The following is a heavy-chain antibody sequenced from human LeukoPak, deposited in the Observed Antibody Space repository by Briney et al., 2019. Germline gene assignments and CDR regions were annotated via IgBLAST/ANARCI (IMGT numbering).Heavy chain of an antibody. D-gene: IGHD3-10*01. J-gene: IGHJ6*02. CDR1: GFTFRTYA. Sequence: GGSLRLSCAASGFTFRTYAMSWVRQAPGKGLEWVSAISGSGGSTYYADSVKGQFTISRDNSKNTLYLQMNSLRAEDTAVYYCAKDEWFGETYYYCGMDVWGQGTTVTVSS. CDR2: ISGSGGST. V-gene: IGHV3-23*01. CDR3: AKDEWFGETYYYCGMDV.